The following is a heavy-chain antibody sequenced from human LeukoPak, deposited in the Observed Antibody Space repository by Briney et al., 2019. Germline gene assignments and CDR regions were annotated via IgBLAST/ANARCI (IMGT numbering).Heavy chain of an antibody. D-gene: IGHD3-22*01. Sequence: PSETLSLTCTVSGGSISSYYWSWIRQPPGKGLEWIGYIYYSGSTNYNPSLKSRVTISVDTSKNQFSLKLSSVTAADTAVYYCARDYDSSGYSDYWGQGTLVTVSS. CDR3: ARDYDSSGYSDY. J-gene: IGHJ4*02. CDR2: IYYSGST. CDR1: GGSISSYY. V-gene: IGHV4-59*01.